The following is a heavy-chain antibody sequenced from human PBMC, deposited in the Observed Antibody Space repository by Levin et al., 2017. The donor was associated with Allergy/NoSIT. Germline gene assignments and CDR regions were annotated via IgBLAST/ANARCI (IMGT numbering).Heavy chain of an antibody. CDR3: ARDRGSGSYD. V-gene: IGHV3-7*03. CDR1: GFPSSAYW. Sequence: LSLTCAVSGFPSSAYWMTWVRQAPGKGLEWVANIKQDGSEKYYVDSVKGRFTISRDNTKNSLYLQMNSLRAEDTAVYYCARDRGSGSYDWGQGTLVTVSS. J-gene: IGHJ4*02. CDR2: IKQDGSEK. D-gene: IGHD3-10*01.